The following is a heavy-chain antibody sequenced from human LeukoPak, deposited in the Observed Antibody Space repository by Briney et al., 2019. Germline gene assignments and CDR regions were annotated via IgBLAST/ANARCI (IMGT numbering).Heavy chain of an antibody. V-gene: IGHV4-4*07. J-gene: IGHJ5*02. D-gene: IGHD6-19*01. Sequence: SETLSLTCTVSGGSIGSYYWSWIRQPAGKGLEWIGRIYTSGSTNQNPSLKSRVTMSVDTSKNQFSLKLSSVTAADTAVYYCARDPNGWNWFDPWGQGTLVTVSS. CDR3: ARDPNGWNWFDP. CDR2: IYTSGST. CDR1: GGSIGSYY.